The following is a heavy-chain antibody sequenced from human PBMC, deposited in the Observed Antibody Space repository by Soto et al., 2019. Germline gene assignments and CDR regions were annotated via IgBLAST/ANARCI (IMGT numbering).Heavy chain of an antibody. CDR1: GGTFSSYA. D-gene: IGHD3-16*02. CDR3: ARETGPDYDYVWGSYRSYYFDY. J-gene: IGHJ4*02. CDR2: IITIFGTA. V-gene: IGHV1-69*01. Sequence: QVQLVQPGAEVKKPGSSVKVSCKASGGTFSSYAISWVRQAPGQGLEWMGGIITIFGTANYAQKFQGRVTITADESTSTAYMELSSLRSEDTAVYYCARETGPDYDYVWGSYRSYYFDYWGQGTLVTVSS.